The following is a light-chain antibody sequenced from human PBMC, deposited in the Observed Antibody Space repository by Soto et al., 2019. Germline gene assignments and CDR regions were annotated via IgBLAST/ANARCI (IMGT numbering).Light chain of an antibody. V-gene: IGKV1-5*03. J-gene: IGKJ1*01. Sequence: DIHMTQSPSTLPASVGARVTITCRHSQSISRWMAWYHQKTGKAPKLPTYKAYSLESGDPSRFSGSGSGTEFTLTIISLQPDDFASYYGQQYNSYSRTFGQGTKVEIK. CDR1: QSISRW. CDR2: KAY. CDR3: QQYNSYSRT.